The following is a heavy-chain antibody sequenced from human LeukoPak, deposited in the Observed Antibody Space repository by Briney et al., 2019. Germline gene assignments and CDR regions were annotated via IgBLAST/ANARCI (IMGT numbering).Heavy chain of an antibody. CDR3: ARGAYSSSWYSSRGTYYFDY. CDR1: GYTFTSYY. CDR2: INPSGGST. V-gene: IGHV1-46*01. Sequence: ASVKVSCKASGYTFTSYYMHWVRQAPGQRLEWMGIINPSGGSTIYAQKFQGRVTMTRDTSTSTVYMELSSLRSEDTAVCYCARGAYSSSWYSSRGTYYFDYWGQGTLVTVSS. J-gene: IGHJ4*02. D-gene: IGHD6-13*01.